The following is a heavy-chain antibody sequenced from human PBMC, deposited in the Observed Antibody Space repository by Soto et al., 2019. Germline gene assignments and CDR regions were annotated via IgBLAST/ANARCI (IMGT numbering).Heavy chain of an antibody. CDR2: INHSGST. D-gene: IGHD2-2*01. J-gene: IGHJ4*02. V-gene: IGHV4-34*01. CDR1: GGSFSGYY. Sequence: SETLSLTCAVYGGSFSGYYWSWIRQPPGKGLEWIGEINHSGSTNYNPSLKSRVTISVDTSKNQFSLKLSSVTAADTAVYYCAIGRYSNTWYYAFDYWGQGTLVTVSS. CDR3: AIGRYSNTWYYAFDY.